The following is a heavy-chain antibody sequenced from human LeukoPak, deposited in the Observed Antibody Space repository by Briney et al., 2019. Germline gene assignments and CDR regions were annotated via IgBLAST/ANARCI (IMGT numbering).Heavy chain of an antibody. CDR3: ARVNDFWSGPFDY. CDR2: IYHSGST. D-gene: IGHD3-3*01. CDR1: GGSISSGGYS. Sequence: SQTLSLTCAVSGGSISSGGYSWSWIRQPPGKGLEWIGYIYHSGSTYYNPSLKSRVTISVDRSKNQFSLKLSSVTAADTAVYYCARVNDFWSGPFDYWGQGTLVTVSS. J-gene: IGHJ4*02. V-gene: IGHV4-30-2*01.